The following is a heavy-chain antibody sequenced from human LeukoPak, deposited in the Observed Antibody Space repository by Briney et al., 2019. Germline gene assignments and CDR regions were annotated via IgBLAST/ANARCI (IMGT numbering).Heavy chain of an antibody. CDR3: ARNKPITAFFGMDV. Sequence: GGSLRLSCAASGFSFSDYALHWVRQAPGKGLEWVAVISYGGTKEYYADSVKGRFTISKDNSKNTLYLQMNSLRHEDTAVYYCARNKPITAFFGMDVWGQGTTVIVSS. CDR1: GFSFSDYA. J-gene: IGHJ6*02. CDR2: ISYGGTKE. D-gene: IGHD6-6*01. V-gene: IGHV3-30*04.